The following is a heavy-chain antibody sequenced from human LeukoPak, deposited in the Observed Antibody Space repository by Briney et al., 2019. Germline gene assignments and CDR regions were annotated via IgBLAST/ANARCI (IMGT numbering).Heavy chain of an antibody. V-gene: IGHV1-69*13. CDR1: GGTFTSYA. Sequence: SVKVSCKTSGGTFTSYAITWVRQAPGQGLEWMGKIIPISGTTNYAQKFQGRVTFTADESTSTAYMELSSLRSEDTALYYRARKLRLCGNWFDPWGQGTLVTVSS. J-gene: IGHJ5*02. CDR3: ARKLRLCGNWFDP. D-gene: IGHD3-16*01. CDR2: IIPISGTT.